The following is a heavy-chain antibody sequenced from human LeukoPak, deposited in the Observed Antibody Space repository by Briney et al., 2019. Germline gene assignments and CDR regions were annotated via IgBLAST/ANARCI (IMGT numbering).Heavy chain of an antibody. CDR2: INHSGST. V-gene: IGHV4-34*01. J-gene: IGHJ4*02. CDR1: GGSFSGYY. D-gene: IGHD6-13*01. CDR3: ASTGIAAAGFDY. Sequence: PSETLSLTCAVYGGSFSGYYWSWIRQPPGKGLEWIGEINHSGSTNYNPSLKSRVTISVDTSKNQFSLKLSSVTAADTAVYYCASTGIAAAGFDYWAREPWSPSPQ.